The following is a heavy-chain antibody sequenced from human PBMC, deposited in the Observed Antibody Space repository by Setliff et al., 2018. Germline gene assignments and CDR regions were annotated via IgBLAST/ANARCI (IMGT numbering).Heavy chain of an antibody. CDR2: ISGSNGNT. V-gene: IGHV1-18*01. CDR1: GYIFTTFG. Sequence: ASVKVSCKASGYIFTTFGITWVRQAPGQGLEWMGWISGSNGNTIYAQKFQGRVTMTEDTSTDTAYMELSSLRSEDTAVYYCATSTWELGGFDYWGQGTLVTVSS. CDR3: ATSTWELGGFDY. J-gene: IGHJ4*02. D-gene: IGHD1-26*01.